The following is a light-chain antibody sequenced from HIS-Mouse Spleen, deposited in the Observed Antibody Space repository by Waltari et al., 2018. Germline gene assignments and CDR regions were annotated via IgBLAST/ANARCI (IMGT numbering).Light chain of an antibody. J-gene: IGLJ3*02. V-gene: IGLV1-47*01. Sequence: QSVLTQPPSASGTPGQRVTIPCSGSSSNLGSNYVYWYQQLPGTAPKLPIYRNNQRPSGVPDRFSGSKSGTSASLAISGLRSEDEADYYCAAWDDSLSGPVFGGGTKLTVL. CDR2: RNN. CDR1: SSNLGSNY. CDR3: AAWDDSLSGPV.